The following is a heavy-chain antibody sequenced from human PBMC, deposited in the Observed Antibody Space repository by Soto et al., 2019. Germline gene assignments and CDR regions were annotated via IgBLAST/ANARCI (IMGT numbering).Heavy chain of an antibody. Sequence: GSLRPSCASSGCNLSSYRLHSVRQAPGKGLEWVAVISYDESNKYDAVSVKGRFTISRDNSKNTLYLQMNSLRAEDTSVYYCAKDRTYCSGGSCYSWFDPWGQGTLVTVSS. CDR2: ISYDESNK. CDR1: GCNLSSYR. CDR3: AKDRTYCSGGSCYSWFDP. V-gene: IGHV3-30*18. J-gene: IGHJ5*02. D-gene: IGHD2-15*01.